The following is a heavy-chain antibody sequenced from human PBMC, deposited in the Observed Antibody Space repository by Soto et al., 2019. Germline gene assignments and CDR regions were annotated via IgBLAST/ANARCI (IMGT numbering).Heavy chain of an antibody. V-gene: IGHV4-30-4*01. Sequence: SEILSLTCSVSGDSISNLDYFWAWIRQPPGQALEYIGYIYKSATTYYNPSFESRVAISVGTSKSQFSLNVTSVTAADTAVYFCARGRYCLTGRCFPNWFDSWGQGALVTVSS. CDR3: ARGRYCLTGRCFPNWFDS. J-gene: IGHJ5*01. D-gene: IGHD7-27*01. CDR1: GDSISNLDYF. CDR2: IYKSATT.